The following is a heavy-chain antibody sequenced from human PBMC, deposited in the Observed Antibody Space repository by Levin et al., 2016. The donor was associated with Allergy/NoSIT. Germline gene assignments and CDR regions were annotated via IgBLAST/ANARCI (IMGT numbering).Heavy chain of an antibody. CDR2: VSYDGRHK. D-gene: IGHD6-19*01. Sequence: WIRQPPGKGLEWAAVVSYDGRHKFYADSVKGRFTISRDNSKNMLYLQMNSLRVEDTAVYYCVREAQLFRSAPDVLDIWGQGTVVTVSS. V-gene: IGHV3-30*04. CDR3: VREAQLFRSAPDVLDI. J-gene: IGHJ3*02.